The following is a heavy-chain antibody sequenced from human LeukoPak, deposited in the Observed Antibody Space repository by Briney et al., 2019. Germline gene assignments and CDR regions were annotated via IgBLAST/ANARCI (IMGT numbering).Heavy chain of an antibody. CDR3: ARNDSSVYYSLFDY. J-gene: IGHJ4*02. Sequence: PSETLSLTCTVSGGSISSGGYYWSWIRQHPGKGLEWIGYIYYSGSTYYNPSLKSRVTISVDTSKNQFSLKLRSVTAADTAVYSCARNDSSVYYSLFDYGGQGIRVTVSS. CDR2: IYYSGST. D-gene: IGHD3-22*01. CDR1: GGSISSGGYY. V-gene: IGHV4-31*03.